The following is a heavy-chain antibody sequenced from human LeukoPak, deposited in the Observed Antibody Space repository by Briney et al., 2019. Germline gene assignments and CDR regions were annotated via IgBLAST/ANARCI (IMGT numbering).Heavy chain of an antibody. Sequence: PSETLSLTCTVSGDSISVYYWSWIRQPPGKGLEWIGYIYPTVSSDYNPSLKSRVTMSVDTSKNHFSLKLSSVTAADTAVYFCARRLGNSMYKWLDPWGQGILVTVSS. CDR2: IYPTVSS. J-gene: IGHJ5*02. D-gene: IGHD5-12*01. CDR1: GDSISVYY. V-gene: IGHV4-4*09. CDR3: ARRLGNSMYKWLDP.